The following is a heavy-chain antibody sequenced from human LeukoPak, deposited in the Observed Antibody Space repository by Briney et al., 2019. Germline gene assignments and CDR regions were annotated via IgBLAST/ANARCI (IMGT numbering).Heavy chain of an antibody. Sequence: ASVKVSFKVSGYTLTELSMHWVRQAPGKGLEWMGGFDPEDGETIYAQKFQGRVTMAEDTSTDTAYMELSSLRSEDTAVYYCATESQWLPLYYGMDVWGQGTTVTVSS. CDR3: ATESQWLPLYYGMDV. J-gene: IGHJ6*02. V-gene: IGHV1-24*01. D-gene: IGHD3-22*01. CDR1: GYTLTELS. CDR2: FDPEDGET.